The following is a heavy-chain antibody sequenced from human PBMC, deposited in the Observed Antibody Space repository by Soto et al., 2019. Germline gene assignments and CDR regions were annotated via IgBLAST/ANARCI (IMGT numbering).Heavy chain of an antibody. CDR1: GGSFGNSA. D-gene: IGHD3-3*01. V-gene: IGHV1-69*01. Sequence: QVQLVPSGAEVKKPGSSVTVSCKASGGSFGNSAINWVRQTPGQGLEWLGGFIPVYRTLNYAQKFRGRVTITADESTGTADMTLSSLASDDTAVYYCATGVIWIGYFTVDSWGQGTRVTVSS. CDR2: FIPVYRTL. CDR3: ATGVIWIGYFTVDS. J-gene: IGHJ4*02.